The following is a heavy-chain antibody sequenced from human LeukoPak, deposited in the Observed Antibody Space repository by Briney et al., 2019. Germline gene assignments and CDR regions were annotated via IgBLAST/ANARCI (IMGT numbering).Heavy chain of an antibody. D-gene: IGHD3-10*01. V-gene: IGHV3-23*01. Sequence: GGSLRLSCAASGFNFRAYGMSWVRQAPGKGLEWVSTISGSGESTYHADSVKGWFTISRDNSKNTLSLQMTSLRAEDTAVYFCARDYFGSGTYYPYQYYGMDVWGQGTTVTVSS. J-gene: IGHJ6*02. CDR1: GFNFRAYG. CDR3: ARDYFGSGTYYPYQYYGMDV. CDR2: ISGSGEST.